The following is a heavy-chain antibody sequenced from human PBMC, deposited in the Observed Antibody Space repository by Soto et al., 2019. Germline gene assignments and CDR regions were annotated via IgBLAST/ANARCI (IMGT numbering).Heavy chain of an antibody. CDR1: GFIVSDTY. CDR2: ISNRGDT. J-gene: IGHJ3*01. CDR3: AREPRYCSGGSCSITGDAYDL. Sequence: EVQLVESGGGLVQPGGSLRLSCTASGFIVSDTYVNWVRQAPGKGLEWVSVISNRGDTHYADSVRGRFSLSRDISDNTLHLQMNNLRVEDTAVYYCAREPRYCSGGSCSITGDAYDLWGQGTMVTVSS. V-gene: IGHV3-66*01. D-gene: IGHD2-15*01.